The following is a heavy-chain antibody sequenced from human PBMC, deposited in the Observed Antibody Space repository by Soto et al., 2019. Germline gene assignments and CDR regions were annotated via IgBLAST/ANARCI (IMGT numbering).Heavy chain of an antibody. CDR3: ARSLITGYSSSWYGSLGMDV. J-gene: IGHJ6*02. CDR1: GGSISSYY. V-gene: IGHV4-59*01. D-gene: IGHD6-13*01. CDR2: IYYSGST. Sequence: PSETLSLTCTVSGGSISSYYWSWIRQPPGKGLEWIGYIYYSGSTNYNPSLKSRVTISVDTSKNQFSLKLSSVTAADTAVYYCARSLITGYSSSWYGSLGMDVWGQGTTVTVSS.